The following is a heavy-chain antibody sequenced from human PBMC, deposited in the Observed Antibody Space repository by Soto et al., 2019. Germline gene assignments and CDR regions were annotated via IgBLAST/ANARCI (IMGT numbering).Heavy chain of an antibody. D-gene: IGHD4-17*01. CDR1: GFTFKSAW. Sequence: EVQLVESGGGLVKPGGSLRLSCAASGFTFKSAWMSWVRQAPGKGLEWVGRIKTKTDGGTGDYAAPLKGRFTISRDDSKDTLYLQVNSLKSDDTGVYYCTTDPDYGGNSQFDYWGQGTLVTVAA. J-gene: IGHJ4*02. CDR2: IKTKTDGGTG. V-gene: IGHV3-15*01. CDR3: TTDPDYGGNSQFDY.